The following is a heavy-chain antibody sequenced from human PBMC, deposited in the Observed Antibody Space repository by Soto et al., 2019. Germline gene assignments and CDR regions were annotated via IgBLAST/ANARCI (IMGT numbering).Heavy chain of an antibody. Sequence: GGSLRLSCAASGFTFSSYSMDWVRQAPGKGLEWVSYISSSSSTIYYADSVKGRFTISRDNAKNSLYLHMNSRRAEDTAVYYCAREKRTSGWSWGQGTLVTVSS. CDR1: GFTFSSYS. J-gene: IGHJ5*02. V-gene: IGHV3-48*01. CDR2: ISSSSSTI. CDR3: AREKRTSGWS. D-gene: IGHD6-19*01.